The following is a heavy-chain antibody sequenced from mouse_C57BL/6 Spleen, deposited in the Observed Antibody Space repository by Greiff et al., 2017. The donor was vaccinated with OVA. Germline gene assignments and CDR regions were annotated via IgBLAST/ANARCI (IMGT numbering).Heavy chain of an antibody. Sequence: EVQLQQSGPELVKPGASVKIPCKASGYTFTDYNMDWVKQSHGKSLEWIGDINPNNGGTIYNQKFKGKATLTVDKSSSTAYMELRSLTSEDTAVYYCARPTTVSYAMDYSCQGTSVTVSS. D-gene: IGHD1-1*01. V-gene: IGHV1-18*01. CDR2: INPNNGGT. CDR1: GYTFTDYN. CDR3: ARPTTVSYAMDY. J-gene: IGHJ4*01.